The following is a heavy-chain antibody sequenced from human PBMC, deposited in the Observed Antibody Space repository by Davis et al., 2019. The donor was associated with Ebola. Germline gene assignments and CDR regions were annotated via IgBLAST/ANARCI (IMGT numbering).Heavy chain of an antibody. CDR2: ISSSGSTI. CDR3: ATRRLPFDY. CDR1: GFTFSDYY. D-gene: IGHD6-25*01. V-gene: IGHV3-11*04. Sequence: PGESLKISCAASGFTFSDYYMSWIRQAPGKGLEWVSYISSSGSTIYYADSVKGRFTISRDNAKNSLYLQMNSLRAEDTAVYYCATRRLPFDYWGQGTLVTVSS. J-gene: IGHJ4*02.